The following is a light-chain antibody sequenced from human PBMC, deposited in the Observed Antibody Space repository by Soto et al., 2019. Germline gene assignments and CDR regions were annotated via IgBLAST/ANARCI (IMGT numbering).Light chain of an antibody. CDR3: CSYAGSYSWV. V-gene: IGLV2-11*01. CDR2: DVS. Sequence: QSALTQPRSVSGSPGQSVTISCTGTSSDVGTYNYVSWYQQHPGKAPKLIIYDVSKRPSGVPDLFSGSKSGNTASLTISGVQAEDEADYYCCSYAGSYSWVFGGGTKLNRP. CDR1: SSDVGTYNY. J-gene: IGLJ3*02.